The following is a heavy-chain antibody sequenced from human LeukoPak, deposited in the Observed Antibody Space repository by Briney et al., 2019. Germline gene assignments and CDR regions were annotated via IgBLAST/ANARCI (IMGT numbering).Heavy chain of an antibody. V-gene: IGHV3-30*03. Sequence: QSGGSLRLSCTMPGFTFDFYAMHWVRQAPGKGLEWVAVMSYDGRYRYYADSAKGRFTISRDNSKRTLYLEMSSLRPEDTALYYCARSELYYGSESYYHLDYWGHGTLVTVSS. D-gene: IGHD3-10*01. CDR3: ARSELYYGSESYYHLDY. CDR1: GFTFDFYA. J-gene: IGHJ4*01. CDR2: MSYDGRYR.